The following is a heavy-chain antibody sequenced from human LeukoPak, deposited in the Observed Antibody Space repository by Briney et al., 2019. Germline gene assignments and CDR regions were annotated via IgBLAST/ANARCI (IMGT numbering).Heavy chain of an antibody. D-gene: IGHD6-19*01. CDR3: ASQYSSGWFDS. J-gene: IGHJ5*01. CDR2: ISYDGSNK. V-gene: IGHV3-30*04. Sequence: GGSLRLSCAASGFTFSNSAMHWVRQAPGKGLEWVAVISYDGSNKYHADSVKGRFTISRDNSKNTLYLQMSSLRVEDTAVYYCASQYSSGWFDSWGQGTLVTVSS. CDR1: GFTFSNSA.